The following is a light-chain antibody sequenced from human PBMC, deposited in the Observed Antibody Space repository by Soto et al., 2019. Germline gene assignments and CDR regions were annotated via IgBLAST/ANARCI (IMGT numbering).Light chain of an antibody. CDR2: EGS. Sequence: QSALTQPASVSGSPGQSITISCTGTSSDVGSYNLVSWYQQHPGKAPKLMIYEGSKRPSGVSNRFSGSKSGNTASLPISGLQAEFDTEYYRSSYAGISTYVFVTVTKVTV. V-gene: IGLV2-23*01. CDR3: SSYAGISTYV. J-gene: IGLJ1*01. CDR1: SSDVGSYNL.